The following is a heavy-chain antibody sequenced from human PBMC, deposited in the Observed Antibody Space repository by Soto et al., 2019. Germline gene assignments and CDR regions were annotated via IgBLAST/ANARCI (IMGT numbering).Heavy chain of an antibody. CDR1: GFTFGDYA. Sequence: PGGSLRLSCAASGFTFGDYAMQWVRQAPGKGLEWVSAISWNSGSIDYADSVKGRFTISRGNAKNSLYLQMNSLRAEDTALYYCAKSHTTSGWYVTTDYWGQGTRVTISS. CDR2: ISWNSGSI. J-gene: IGHJ4*02. V-gene: IGHV3-9*01. D-gene: IGHD6-19*01. CDR3: AKSHTTSGWYVTTDY.